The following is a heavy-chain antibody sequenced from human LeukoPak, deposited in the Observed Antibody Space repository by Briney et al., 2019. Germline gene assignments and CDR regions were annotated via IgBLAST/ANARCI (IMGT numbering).Heavy chain of an antibody. CDR3: ARDWQWLVKSGNIDY. D-gene: IGHD6-19*01. CDR2: ISGSGGST. J-gene: IGHJ4*02. CDR1: GFTFSSYA. Sequence: PGGSLRLSCAASGFTFSSYAMSWVRQAPGKGLEWVSGISGSGGSTYYADSVKGRFTISRDNSRNTLYLQMNSLRAEDTAVYYCARDWQWLVKSGNIDYWGQGTLVTVSS. V-gene: IGHV3-23*01.